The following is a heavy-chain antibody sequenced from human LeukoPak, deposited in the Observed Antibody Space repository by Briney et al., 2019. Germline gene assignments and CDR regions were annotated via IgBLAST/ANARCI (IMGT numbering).Heavy chain of an antibody. V-gene: IGHV3-74*01. CDR2: INNDGSIT. CDR3: ARGWNTTPRSGFDI. Sequence: PGGSLRLSCAASEFTISRYWMHWVRQAPGKGLVWVSNINNDGSITTYEDSVKGRFTISRDNVKNTLFLQMNSLGAEDTALYYCARGWNTTPRSGFDIWGLGTMVTVSS. D-gene: IGHD1/OR15-1a*01. CDR1: EFTISRYW. J-gene: IGHJ3*02.